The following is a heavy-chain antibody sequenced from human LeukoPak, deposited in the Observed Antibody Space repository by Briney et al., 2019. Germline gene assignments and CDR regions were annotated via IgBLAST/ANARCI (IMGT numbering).Heavy chain of an antibody. CDR1: GGSFSGYY. CDR2: INHSGST. Sequence: PSETLSLTCAVYGGSFSGYYWSWIRRPPGKGLEWIGEINHSGSTNYNPSLKSRVTISVDTSKNQFSLKLSSVTAADTAVYYCARGVVVVMPRNYYYGMDVWGQGTTVTVSS. J-gene: IGHJ6*02. CDR3: ARGVVVVMPRNYYYGMDV. V-gene: IGHV4-34*01. D-gene: IGHD3-22*01.